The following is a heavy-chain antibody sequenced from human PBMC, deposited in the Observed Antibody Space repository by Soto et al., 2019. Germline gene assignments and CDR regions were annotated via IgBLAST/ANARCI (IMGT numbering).Heavy chain of an antibody. CDR3: ARWGDYIGGRRESFDY. J-gene: IGHJ4*02. V-gene: IGHV3-7*05. CDR2: IMQEGTVK. CDR1: GFTFSTYW. Sequence: GGSLRLSCAASGFTFSTYWMNWVRRAPGKGLEWVASIMQEGTVKYYVDSVKGRFTISRDNAKKSLFLQMNSLRAEDTAVYYCARWGDYIGGRRESFDYWGQGTRVTVSS. D-gene: IGHD4-17*01.